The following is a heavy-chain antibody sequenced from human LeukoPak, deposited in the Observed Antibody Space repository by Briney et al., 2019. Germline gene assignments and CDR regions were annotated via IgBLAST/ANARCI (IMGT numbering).Heavy chain of an antibody. J-gene: IGHJ4*02. Sequence: PGGSLRLSCAASGFTFADYAMHWVRQTPGKGLEWFSGISWNSGNIDYADSVKGRFTISRDNAKNSLYLQMNSLRAEDTALYYCAKGRGYNYGYIFGYFDYWGQGTLVTVSS. V-gene: IGHV3-9*01. CDR1: GFTFADYA. CDR2: ISWNSGNI. D-gene: IGHD5-18*01. CDR3: AKGRGYNYGYIFGYFDY.